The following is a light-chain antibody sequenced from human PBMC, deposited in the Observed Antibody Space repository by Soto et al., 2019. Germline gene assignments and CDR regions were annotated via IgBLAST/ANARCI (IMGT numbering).Light chain of an antibody. J-gene: IGKJ2*01. CDR2: GAS. V-gene: IGKV3-15*01. CDR3: QQYNKWPPYT. CDR1: QSVSSN. Sequence: EIPMTQSPATLSVSPGERVTLSCRASQSVSSNLAWYQQKPGQAPRLLIYGASTRATGIPARFSGSGSGTEFTLTISSLQSEDFAVYYCQQYNKWPPYTFGQGTKLEIK.